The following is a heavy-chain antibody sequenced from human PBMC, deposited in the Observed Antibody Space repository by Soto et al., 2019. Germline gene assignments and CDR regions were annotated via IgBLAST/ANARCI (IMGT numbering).Heavy chain of an antibody. V-gene: IGHV3-30-3*01. CDR2: ISYDGSNK. Sequence: PGGSLRLSCAASGFTFSSYAMHWVRQAPGKGLEWVAVISYDGSNKYYADSVKGRFTISRDNSKNTLYLQMNSLRAEDTAIYYCARLLGYSSDYYYGIDVWGQGTAVTVSS. CDR3: ARLLGYSSDYYYGIDV. CDR1: GFTFSSYA. J-gene: IGHJ6*02. D-gene: IGHD5-18*01.